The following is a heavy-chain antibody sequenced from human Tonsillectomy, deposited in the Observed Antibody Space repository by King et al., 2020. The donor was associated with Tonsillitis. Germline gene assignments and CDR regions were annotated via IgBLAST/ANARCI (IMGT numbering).Heavy chain of an antibody. D-gene: IGHD5-12*01. CDR2: IKRDGRVK. CDR1: GFPFSNYW. V-gene: IGHV3-7*01. CDR3: ARDLWGYTDYDAY. Sequence: VQLVESGGGLVQPGGSLRLSCAASGFPFSNYWMSWVRQAPGKGLEWVANIKRDGRVKYYVDSVKGRFTISRDNAQNTLYLQMDSLRAEDTAVYFCARDLWGYTDYDAYWGQGTLVTVSS. J-gene: IGHJ4*02.